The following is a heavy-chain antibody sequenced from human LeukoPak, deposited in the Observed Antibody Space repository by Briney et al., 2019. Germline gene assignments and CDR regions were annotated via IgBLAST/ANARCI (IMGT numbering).Heavy chain of an antibody. J-gene: IGHJ4*02. CDR3: TKLPSAWWLGNYFDY. V-gene: IGHV3-23*01. CDR1: GFTFSTYA. D-gene: IGHD2-8*02. Sequence: GGSLRLSCAASGFTFSTYAMSWVRPAPGKGLEWVSAISSTSVSTYYADSAKGRFTISRGNSNNTLFLQMNSLRAEDTAIYYCTKLPSAWWLGNYFDYWGQGTLVTVSS. CDR2: ISSTSVST.